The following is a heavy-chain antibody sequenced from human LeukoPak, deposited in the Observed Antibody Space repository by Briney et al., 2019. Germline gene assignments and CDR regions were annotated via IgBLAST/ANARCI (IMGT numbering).Heavy chain of an antibody. CDR1: GGSISSSSYY. CDR3: ARARDWNYVPFDY. V-gene: IGHV4-39*01. D-gene: IGHD1-7*01. Sequence: SETLSLTCTVSGGSISSSSYYWGWIRQPPGKGLEWIGSIYYSGSTYYNPSLKSRVTISVDTSKNQFSLKLSSVTAADTAVYYCARARDWNYVPFDYWGQGTLVTVSS. CDR2: IYYSGST. J-gene: IGHJ4*02.